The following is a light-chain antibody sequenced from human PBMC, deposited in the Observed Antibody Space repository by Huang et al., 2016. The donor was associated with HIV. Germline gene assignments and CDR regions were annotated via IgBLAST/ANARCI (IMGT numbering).Light chain of an antibody. Sequence: IQLTQSPSSLSIYVGDKVTITCRASQGIPNYVAWYQQRPGKAPKLLIYAASTLQSGVPSRFSGSGSGADFTLSIANVQPEDSVTYYCQQFSSYPLSCGGGTKVEIK. CDR3: QQFSSYPLS. CDR2: AAS. V-gene: IGKV1-9*01. CDR1: QGIPNY. J-gene: IGKJ4*01.